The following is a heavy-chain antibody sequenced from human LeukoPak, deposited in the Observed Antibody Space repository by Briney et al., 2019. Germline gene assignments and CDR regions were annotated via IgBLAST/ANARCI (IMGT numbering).Heavy chain of an antibody. CDR2: INSDGDSI. V-gene: IGHV3-74*03. CDR1: GFTFSGYW. J-gene: IGHJ5*01. CDR3: TRAGYCSGFDS. D-gene: IGHD2-15*01. Sequence: PGGSLRLSCAASGFTFSGYWMHWVRQAPGKGLVWVSRINSDGDSITYADSVKGRFTISRDNAKNTLYLQMNSLIAEDTAVYFCTRAGYCSGFDSWGQGTLDPVSS.